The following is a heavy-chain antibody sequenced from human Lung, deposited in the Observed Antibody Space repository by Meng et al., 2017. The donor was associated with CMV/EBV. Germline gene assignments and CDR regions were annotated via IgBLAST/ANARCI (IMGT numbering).Heavy chain of an antibody. D-gene: IGHD3-16*01. CDR2: LNTSVGYP. V-gene: IGHV1-46*01. J-gene: IGHJ4*02. CDR3: ARATRVLGGFAY. Sequence: LGESGAAVMTLGAAVTVSCTVSGDTFTTSGVSWGRQAAGQGLEWIGILNTSVGYPSHARKFQGTVTMTRDTSARTGHMAVSRLRSADTAVYYCARATRVLGGFAYWGQETLVTVSS. CDR1: GDTFTTSG.